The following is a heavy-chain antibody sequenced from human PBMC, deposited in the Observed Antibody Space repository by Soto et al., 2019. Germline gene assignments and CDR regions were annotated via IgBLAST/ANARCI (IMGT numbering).Heavy chain of an antibody. CDR3: SRRLEV. CDR1: GFSFSDSW. CDR2: IGQDGSEK. Sequence: EVQLVESGGGLVQPGGSLRLSCAASGFSFSDSWMDWVRKAPGKGLEWVANIGQDGSEKYYVDSVKGRFTISRDNAKNSVYLQMTTLRAEDTAVYYCSRRLEVWGQGTTVTVSS. J-gene: IGHJ6*02. V-gene: IGHV3-7*05.